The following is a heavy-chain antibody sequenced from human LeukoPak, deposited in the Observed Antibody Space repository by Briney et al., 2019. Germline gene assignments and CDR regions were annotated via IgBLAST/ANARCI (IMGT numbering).Heavy chain of an antibody. CDR3: ARDLRGYSYGYPGY. V-gene: IGHV1-3*01. D-gene: IGHD5-18*01. CDR1: GYTFTSYA. CDR2: INAGNGNT. J-gene: IGHJ4*02. Sequence: ASVKVSCKASGYTFTSYAMHWVRQAPGQRLEWMGWINAGNGNTKYSQKLQGRVTITRDTSASTAYMELSSLRSEDTAVYYCARDLRGYSYGYPGYWGQGTLVTVSS.